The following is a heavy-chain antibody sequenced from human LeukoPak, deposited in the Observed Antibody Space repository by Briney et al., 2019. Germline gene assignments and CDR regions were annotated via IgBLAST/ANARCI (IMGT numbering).Heavy chain of an antibody. CDR2: INHSGGT. Sequence: NASETLSLTCDVSGGSCDDYYWSWIRQPPGKGLEWIGEINHSGGTNYNPSLKSRVTIAVDTSKNQFSLKLSSVTAADTAVYYCARLGGYYDSTPGDYWGQGTLVTVSS. CDR3: ARLGGYYDSTPGDY. D-gene: IGHD3-22*01. J-gene: IGHJ4*02. V-gene: IGHV4-34*01. CDR1: GGSCDDYY.